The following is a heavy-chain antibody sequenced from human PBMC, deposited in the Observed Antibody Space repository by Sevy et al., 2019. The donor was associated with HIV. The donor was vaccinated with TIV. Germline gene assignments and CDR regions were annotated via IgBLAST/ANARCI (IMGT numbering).Heavy chain of an antibody. CDR2: ISNSGTTI. CDR1: GFTFSSYE. Sequence: GGSLRLSCAAAGFTFSSYEMNWVRQAPGKGLEWVSYISNSGTTISYSDSVRGRFSISRDNARNSLYLQMNSLRAEDTAVYYCARDLPPSATTVAHFDYWGQGTLVTVSS. J-gene: IGHJ4*02. V-gene: IGHV3-48*03. CDR3: ARDLPPSATTVAHFDY. D-gene: IGHD4-17*01.